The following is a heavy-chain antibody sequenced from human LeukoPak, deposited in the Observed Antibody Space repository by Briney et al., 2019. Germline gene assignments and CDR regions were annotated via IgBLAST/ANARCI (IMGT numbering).Heavy chain of an antibody. CDR2: IYSSGRS. V-gene: IGHV4-4*07. CDR1: GGSISSHL. Sequence: SETLSLTCTVSGGSISSHLWSWIRQPAGKGLEWIGRIYSSGRSNYNPSFKSRVTISVDTSKNQFSLKLSSVTAADTAVYYCARASRVRRGLLWFGESLRLDPWGQGTLVTVSS. CDR3: ARASRVRRGLLWFGESLRLDP. J-gene: IGHJ5*02. D-gene: IGHD3-10*01.